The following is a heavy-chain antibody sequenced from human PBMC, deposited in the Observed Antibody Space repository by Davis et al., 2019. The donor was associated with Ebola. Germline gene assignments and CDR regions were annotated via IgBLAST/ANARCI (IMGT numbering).Heavy chain of an antibody. V-gene: IGHV4-34*01. CDR2: ISQSGSLT. J-gene: IGHJ5*02. CDR3: ARTALTSVSDSGLGYNYFDP. CDR1: GGSLSGYF. D-gene: IGHD3-10*01. Sequence: SQTLSLTCAVYGGSLSGYFWTWIRQSPGKGLEWIGTISQSGSLTYYNSSLKSRVTIVVDTSNNHVSLRLHSVTAADPAVYYCARTALTSVSDSGLGYNYFDPWGQGTLVTVSS.